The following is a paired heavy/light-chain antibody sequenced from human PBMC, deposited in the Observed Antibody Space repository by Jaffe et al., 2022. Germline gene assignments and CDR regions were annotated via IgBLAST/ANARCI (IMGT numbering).Heavy chain of an antibody. CDR3: AKDLFQYSTSGYRHTPFDF. D-gene: IGHD3-16*02. Sequence: EVQLLESGGGLVQPGGSLRLSCVASGFTFSNYAMNWVRQAPGQGLEWVSSLTGSGSTYYADSVKGRLTISSDNSKTTLYLQMNSLRVEDTAVYYCAKDLFQYSTSGYRHTPFDFWGQGTLVTVSS. CDR2: LTGSGST. J-gene: IGHJ4*02. CDR1: GFTFSNYA. V-gene: IGHV3-23*01.
Light chain of an antibody. CDR3: QQRSNWPLT. CDR1: QSVNSF. J-gene: IGKJ4*01. CDR2: DAS. Sequence: EIVLTQSPATLSLSPGERATLSCRASQSVNSFLAWYQQKPGQAPRLLIYDASNRATGIPARFSGSGSGTDFTLTISSLEPEDFAVYYCQQRSNWPLTFGGGTKVEIK. V-gene: IGKV3-11*01.